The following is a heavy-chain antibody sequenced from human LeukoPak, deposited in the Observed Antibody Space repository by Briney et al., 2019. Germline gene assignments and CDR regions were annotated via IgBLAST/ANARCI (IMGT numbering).Heavy chain of an antibody. CDR3: ARDLRIQLWPDDY. J-gene: IGHJ4*02. Sequence: GGSLRLSCAASGFTFSSYSMNWVRQAPGKGLEWVSSISSSSSYIYYAYSVKGRFPISRDNAKNSLYLQMNSLRAEDTAVYYCARDLRIQLWPDDYWGQGTLVTVSS. CDR1: GFTFSSYS. D-gene: IGHD5-18*01. V-gene: IGHV3-21*01. CDR2: ISSSSSYI.